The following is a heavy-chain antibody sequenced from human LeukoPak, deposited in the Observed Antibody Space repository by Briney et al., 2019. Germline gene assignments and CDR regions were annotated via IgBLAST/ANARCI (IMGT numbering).Heavy chain of an antibody. CDR3: ARVFSPRGYAFDI. CDR1: GFTFSSYS. CDR2: ISSSSSTI. D-gene: IGHD6-25*01. Sequence: GGSLRLSCAASGFTFSSYSMNWVRQAPGKGLEWVSYISSSSSTIYYADSVKGLFTISRDNAKNSLYLQMNSLRAEDTAVYYCARVFSPRGYAFDIWGQGTMVTVSS. J-gene: IGHJ3*02. V-gene: IGHV3-48*04.